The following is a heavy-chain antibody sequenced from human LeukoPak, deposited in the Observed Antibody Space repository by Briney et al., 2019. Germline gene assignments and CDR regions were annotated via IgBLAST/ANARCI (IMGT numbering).Heavy chain of an antibody. D-gene: IGHD2-15*01. V-gene: IGHV3-33*01. Sequence: GRSLRLSCAASGFTFSSYGMHWVRQAPGKGLEWVAVIWYDGSDKYYVDSVKGRFTISRDNSKNTLYLQMNSLRAEDTAVYYCARGYCSGGSCYPHGMDVWGQGTTVTVSS. CDR3: ARGYCSGGSCYPHGMDV. J-gene: IGHJ6*02. CDR1: GFTFSSYG. CDR2: IWYDGSDK.